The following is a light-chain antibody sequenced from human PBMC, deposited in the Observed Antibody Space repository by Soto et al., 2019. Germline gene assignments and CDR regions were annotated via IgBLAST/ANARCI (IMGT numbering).Light chain of an antibody. J-gene: IGKJ1*01. CDR1: QSLLYRSNNKNY. Sequence: DIVLTQSPDSLAVSLGERATINCKSSQSLLYRSNNKNYLAWYQQKPGQPLKLLISWASTRESGVPDRFSGSGSGADFTLTISRLQAEDVAVYYCQHHYSAPRTFGQGTKVEIK. CDR3: QHHYSAPRT. CDR2: WAS. V-gene: IGKV4-1*01.